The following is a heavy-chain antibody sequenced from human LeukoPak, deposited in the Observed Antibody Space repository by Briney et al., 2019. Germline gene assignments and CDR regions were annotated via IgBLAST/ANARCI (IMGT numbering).Heavy chain of an antibody. CDR1: GGSFSGYY. CDR2: INHSGST. V-gene: IGHV4-34*01. D-gene: IGHD2-2*01. Sequence: SETLSLTCAVYGGSFSGYYWCWIRQPPGKGLEWIGEINHSGSTNYNPSLKSRVTISVDTSKNQFSLKLSSVTAADTAVYYCARDIVVVPAAIPPAFDIWGQGTMVTVSS. CDR3: ARDIVVVPAAIPPAFDI. J-gene: IGHJ3*02.